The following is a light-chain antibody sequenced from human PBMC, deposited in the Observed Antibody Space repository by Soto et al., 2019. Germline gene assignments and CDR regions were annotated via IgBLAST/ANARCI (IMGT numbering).Light chain of an antibody. CDR3: QQLNSYPPWT. V-gene: IGKV1-9*01. J-gene: IGKJ1*01. CDR1: QGISSY. Sequence: IQLTQSPSSLSASVGDRVTITCRASQGISSYLAWYQQKPGKAPKLLIYAASTLQSGVPSRFSGSGSGTDFNITISSLQPEDFETYYCQQLNSYPPWTFGQGTKVEIK. CDR2: AAS.